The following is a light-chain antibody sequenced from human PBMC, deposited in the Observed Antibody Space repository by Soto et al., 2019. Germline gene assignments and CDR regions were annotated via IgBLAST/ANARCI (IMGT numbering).Light chain of an antibody. CDR1: QSVSTY. CDR3: QQSYSTPRT. V-gene: IGKV1-39*01. Sequence: DIQMTQSPSSLSASVGDRVTITCRASQSVSTYLNWYQQKPGKAPKLLIYAASTLQSGVPSRFSGSGSGTDFILTIDSLQPEDFAIYYCQQSYSTPRTFGPGTKVDIK. J-gene: IGKJ1*01. CDR2: AAS.